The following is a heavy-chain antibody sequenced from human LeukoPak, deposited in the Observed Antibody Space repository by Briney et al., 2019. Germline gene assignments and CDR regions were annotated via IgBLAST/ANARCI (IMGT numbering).Heavy chain of an antibody. J-gene: IGHJ4*02. CDR1: GGSISSYY. Sequence: PSETLSLTCTVSGGSISSYYWSWIRQPPGKGLEWIGYIYYSGDTNYNPSLKSRVTISLDTSRNQFSLKLSSVTAADTAVYYCARGGLGSGWYPYFDYWGQGTLVTVSS. V-gene: IGHV4-59*01. CDR2: IYYSGDT. CDR3: ARGGLGSGWYPYFDY. D-gene: IGHD6-19*01.